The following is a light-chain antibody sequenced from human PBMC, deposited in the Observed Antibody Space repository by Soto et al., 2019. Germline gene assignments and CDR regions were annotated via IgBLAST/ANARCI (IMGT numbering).Light chain of an antibody. Sequence: AIRMTQSPSSFSASTGDRVTITCRASQGISSYLAWYQQKPGKAPKLLIYAASTLQSGVPSRFSGSGSGTDFTLTISCLQSEDFATYFCLQYYSYPYTFGQGNKLEIK. CDR1: QGISSY. CDR3: LQYYSYPYT. V-gene: IGKV1-8*01. CDR2: AAS. J-gene: IGKJ2*01.